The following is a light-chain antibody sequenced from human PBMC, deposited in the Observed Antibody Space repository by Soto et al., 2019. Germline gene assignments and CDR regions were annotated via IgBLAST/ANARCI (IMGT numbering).Light chain of an antibody. Sequence: EIVLTQSPGTLSLSPGERATLSCRASQTVISNYLAWYQHKLGQAPMLLIYGAFIMATGIPDRFIGSGSGADFTLTISRLEPEDCAVYYCQQYATTPFTFGPGTKVDIK. CDR2: GAF. V-gene: IGKV3-20*01. J-gene: IGKJ3*01. CDR3: QQYATTPFT. CDR1: QTVISNY.